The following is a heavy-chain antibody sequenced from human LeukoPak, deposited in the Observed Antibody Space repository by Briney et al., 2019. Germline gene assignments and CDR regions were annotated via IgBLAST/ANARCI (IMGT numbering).Heavy chain of an antibody. D-gene: IGHD3-10*01. CDR2: IKQDGSEK. Sequence: GGSLRLSCAASGFTFSSYWMSWVRQAPGKGLEWVANIKQDGSEKYYVDSVKGRFTISRDNAKNSLYLQMNSLRAEDTAVYYCARDLRSYYYGSGFDPWGQGTLVTVSS. CDR3: ARDLRSYYYGSGFDP. CDR1: GFTFSSYW. V-gene: IGHV3-7*01. J-gene: IGHJ5*02.